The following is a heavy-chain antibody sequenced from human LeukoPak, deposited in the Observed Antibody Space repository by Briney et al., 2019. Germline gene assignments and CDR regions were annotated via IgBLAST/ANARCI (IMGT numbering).Heavy chain of an antibody. CDR3: ANSYSISSFDY. CDR2: IYPGDSDT. J-gene: IGHJ4*02. D-gene: IGHD6-6*01. Sequence: GASLKISCKGSGSRFTNYWIGWVRQMPGKGLEWMGIIYPGDSDTTYRPSFQGQVTISADKSINTAYLQWSSLKASDTAMYYCANSYSISSFDYWGQGTLVTVSS. V-gene: IGHV5-51*01. CDR1: GSRFTNYW.